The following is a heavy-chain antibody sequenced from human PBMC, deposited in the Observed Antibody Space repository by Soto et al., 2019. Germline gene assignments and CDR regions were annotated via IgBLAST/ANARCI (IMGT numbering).Heavy chain of an antibody. J-gene: IGHJ3*02. D-gene: IGHD3-3*01. Sequence: GGSLRLSCAASGFTFSSYAMSWVRQAPGKGLEWVSAISGSGGSTYYADSVKGRFTISRDNSKNTLYLQMNSLRAEDTAVYYCAKPETYYDFWSGAFDIWGQGTMVTVSS. V-gene: IGHV3-23*01. CDR1: GFTFSSYA. CDR3: AKPETYYDFWSGAFDI. CDR2: ISGSGGST.